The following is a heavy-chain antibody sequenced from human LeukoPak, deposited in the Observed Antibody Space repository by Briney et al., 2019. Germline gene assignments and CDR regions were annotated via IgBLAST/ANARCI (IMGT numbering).Heavy chain of an antibody. D-gene: IGHD4/OR15-4a*01. V-gene: IGHV1-69*05. CDR1: GGTFSSYA. CDR2: IIPIFGTA. J-gene: IGHJ6*03. Sequence: GASVKVSCKASGGTFSSYAISWVRQAPGQGLEWMGGIIPIFGTANYAQKFQGRVTITTDESTSTAYMELSSLRSEDTAVYYCARGFYGADPKYYYCYYMDVWGKGTTVTVSS. CDR3: ARGFYGADPKYYYCYYMDV.